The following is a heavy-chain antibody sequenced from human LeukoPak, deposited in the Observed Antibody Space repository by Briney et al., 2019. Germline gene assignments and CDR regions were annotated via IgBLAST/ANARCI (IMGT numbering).Heavy chain of an antibody. J-gene: IGHJ3*02. CDR2: IYYSGST. CDR1: GGSISSGDYY. CDR3: ARLSPTMVVTRAAFDI. D-gene: IGHD4-23*01. V-gene: IGHV4-30-4*01. Sequence: SETLSLTCTVSGGSISSGDYYWSWIRQPPGKGLEWIGYIYYSGSTYYNPSLKSRVTISVDTSKNQFSLKLTSVTAADTAVYYCARLSPTMVVTRAAFDIWGQGTMVTVSS.